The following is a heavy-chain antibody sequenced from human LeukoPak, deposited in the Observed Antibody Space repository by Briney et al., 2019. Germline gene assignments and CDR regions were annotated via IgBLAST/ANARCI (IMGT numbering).Heavy chain of an antibody. CDR3: AKDRRDIVATFYMDV. Sequence: GGSLRLSCAASGFTFDDYAMHWVRQAPGKGLEWVSLISWDGGSTYYADSVKGRFTISRDNSKNPLYLQMNSLRAEDTALYYCAKDRRDIVATFYMDVWGKGTTVTVSS. J-gene: IGHJ6*03. D-gene: IGHD5-12*01. CDR1: GFTFDDYA. CDR2: ISWDGGST. V-gene: IGHV3-43D*04.